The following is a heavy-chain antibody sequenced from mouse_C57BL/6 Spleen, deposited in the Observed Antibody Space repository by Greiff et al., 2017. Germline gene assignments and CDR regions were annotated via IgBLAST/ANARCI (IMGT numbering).Heavy chain of an antibody. J-gene: IGHJ1*03. V-gene: IGHV1-61*01. D-gene: IGHD1-1*01. CDR3: ARRRITTVVATGYFDV. CDR2: IYPSDSET. Sequence: QVQLQQPGAELVRPGSSVKLSCKASGYTFTSYWMDWVKQRPGQGLEWIGNIYPSDSETHYNQKFKDKATLTVDKSSSTAYMQLSSLTSEDSAVYYCARRRITTVVATGYFDVWGTGTTVTVSS. CDR1: GYTFTSYW.